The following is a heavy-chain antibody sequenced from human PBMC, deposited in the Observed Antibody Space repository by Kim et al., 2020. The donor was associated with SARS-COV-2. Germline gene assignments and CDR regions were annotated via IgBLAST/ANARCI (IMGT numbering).Heavy chain of an antibody. Sequence: AQKFQGRVTITADESTSTAYMELSSLRSEDTAVYYCARGELGIYLRAFDIWGQGTMVTVSS. D-gene: IGHD7-27*01. CDR3: ARGELGIYLRAFDI. J-gene: IGHJ3*02. V-gene: IGHV1-69*01.